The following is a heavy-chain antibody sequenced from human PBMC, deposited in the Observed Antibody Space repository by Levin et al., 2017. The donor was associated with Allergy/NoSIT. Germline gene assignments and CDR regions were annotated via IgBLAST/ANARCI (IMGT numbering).Heavy chain of an antibody. CDR2: ISYEGSNK. V-gene: IGHV3-30-3*01. CDR1: GFTFSSYP. CDR3: ARELGSTDDY. Sequence: GGSLRLSCTASGFTFSSYPMHWVRQAPGKGLEWVAVISYEGSNKYYADSVKGRFTISRDDSKSTLYLQMNSLRGEDTAVYYCARELGSTDDYWGQGTMVTVSS. J-gene: IGHJ3*01. D-gene: IGHD4-11*01.